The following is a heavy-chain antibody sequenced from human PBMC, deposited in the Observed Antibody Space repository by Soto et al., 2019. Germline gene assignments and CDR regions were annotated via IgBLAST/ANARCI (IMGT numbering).Heavy chain of an antibody. CDR2: IYYSGST. CDR1: GGSISSDNYY. J-gene: IGHJ2*01. Sequence: QVQLQESGPGLVKPSQTLSLTCTVSGGSISSDNYYWSWIRQPPGKGLEWIGYIYYSGSTYYNPSIXSRVTISVDTSKNQFSLKLSSVTAADTAVYYCAGVRWYFDLWGRGTLVTVSS. V-gene: IGHV4-30-4*01. CDR3: AGVRWYFDL.